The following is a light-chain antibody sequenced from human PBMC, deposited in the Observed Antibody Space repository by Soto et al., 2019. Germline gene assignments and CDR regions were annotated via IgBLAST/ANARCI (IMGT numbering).Light chain of an antibody. CDR3: RSYTRITTYV. CDR2: AFS. CDR1: SSDEGGYNY. J-gene: IGLJ1*01. Sequence: QSVLTQPASVSGAPGQSITIPCTGTSSDEGGYNYVSWYQQHPGKAPKLMIYAFSNRPSGDPFCFSSSKSSNTASLPISGLQAEDEADYYCRSYTRITTYVFGTWTKLPVL. V-gene: IGLV2-14*01.